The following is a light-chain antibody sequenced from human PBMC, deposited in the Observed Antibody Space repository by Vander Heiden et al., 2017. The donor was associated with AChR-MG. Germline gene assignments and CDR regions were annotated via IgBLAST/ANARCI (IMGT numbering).Light chain of an antibody. V-gene: IGLV3-1*01. Sequence: SYELTQPPPVSVSPCQTASNPCPGDQLGDKSFCWYQRKSGTSPLIAMHQNITRPSGIPVRFSGSKAGDTATVTSSGTQAMDEADYYCQTWDTSIAFYVFGTGTRVTVL. CDR2: QNI. CDR1: QLGDKS. CDR3: QTWDTSIAFYV. J-gene: IGLJ1*01.